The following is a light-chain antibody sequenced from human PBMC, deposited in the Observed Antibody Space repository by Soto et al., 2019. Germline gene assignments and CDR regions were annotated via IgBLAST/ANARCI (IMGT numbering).Light chain of an antibody. CDR1: ISNIGAGYA. J-gene: IGLJ1*01. CDR2: DDT. Sequence: QSLLTQPPSVSGAPGQTITISCSGTISNIGAGYAVHWYQHLPGTAPKLLIFDDTNRPSGVPDRFSGSRSGASASLDITGLQADDEGDYYCQSSDKSPDSSYVFGSGTKVTVL. V-gene: IGLV1-40*01. CDR3: QSSDKSPDSSYV.